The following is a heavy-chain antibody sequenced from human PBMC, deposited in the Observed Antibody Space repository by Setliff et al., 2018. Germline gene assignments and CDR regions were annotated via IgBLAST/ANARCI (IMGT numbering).Heavy chain of an antibody. D-gene: IGHD4-17*01. V-gene: IGHV3-21*01. J-gene: IGHJ4*02. CDR2: ISDSSFHI. CDR3: VRTLFLQYYGGRSGGYFDY. CDR1: GLPFSISS. Sequence: GGSLRLSCAASGLPFSISSMHWVRQAPGKGLEWVSSISDSSFHIYYRDSVRGRFTISRDNARNSLYLQMDSLRAEDTAVYYCVRTLFLQYYGGRSGGYFDYWGQGSLVTVS.